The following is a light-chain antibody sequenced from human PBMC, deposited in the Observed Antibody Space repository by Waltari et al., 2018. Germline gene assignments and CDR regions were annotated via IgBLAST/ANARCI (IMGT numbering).Light chain of an antibody. CDR3: QQYNNWPPLIT. CDR1: QSVSSN. V-gene: IGKV3-15*01. Sequence: EIVMTQSPATLSVSPGERATLSCRASQSVSSNLAWYQQKPGQAPRLLIYGASTRATGIQARFSGSGSGTEFTLTISSLQSEDFAVYYCQQYNNWPPLITFGPGTKVDIK. J-gene: IGKJ3*01. CDR2: GAS.